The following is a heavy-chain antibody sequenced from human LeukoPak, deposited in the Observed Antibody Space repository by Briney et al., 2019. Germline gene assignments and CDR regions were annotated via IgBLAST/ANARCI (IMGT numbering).Heavy chain of an antibody. Sequence: GGSLRLSCAASGFTFSSYSMNWVRQAPGKGLEWVSSISSSSNIYYADSVKGRFTISRDNAKNSLYLQMNSLRAEDTAVYYCARGAAAGPNWFDPWGQGTLVTVSS. CDR3: ARGAAAGPNWFDP. CDR1: GFTFSSYS. V-gene: IGHV3-21*01. J-gene: IGHJ5*02. CDR2: ISSSSNI. D-gene: IGHD6-13*01.